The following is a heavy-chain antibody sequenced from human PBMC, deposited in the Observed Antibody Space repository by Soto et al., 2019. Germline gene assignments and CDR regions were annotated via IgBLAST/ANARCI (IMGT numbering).Heavy chain of an antibody. CDR2: ISSSSSYI. D-gene: IGHD6-13*01. V-gene: IGHV3-21*01. CDR3: ARDSLLGHSRKQLGPEYFQH. J-gene: IGHJ1*01. CDR1: GFTFSSYS. Sequence: GGSLRLSCAASGFTFSSYSMNWVRQAPGKGLEWVSSISSSSSYIYYADSVKGRFTISRDNAKNSLYLQMNSLRAEDTAVYYCARDSLLGHSRKQLGPEYFQHWGQGTLVTVSS.